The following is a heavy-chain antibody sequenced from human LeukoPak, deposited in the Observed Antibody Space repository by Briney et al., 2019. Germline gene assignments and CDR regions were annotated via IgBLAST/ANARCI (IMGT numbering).Heavy chain of an antibody. V-gene: IGHV1-8*01. CDR3: ARVVRRYYYYYYMDV. J-gene: IGHJ6*03. CDR1: GYTFTSYD. D-gene: IGHD3-22*01. CDR2: MNPNSGNT. Sequence: ASVKVSCKASGYTFTSYDINWARQATGQGLEWMGWMNPNSGNTGYAQKFQGRVTMTRNTSISTAYMELSSLRSEDTAVYYCARVVRRYYYYYYMDVWGKGTTVTISS.